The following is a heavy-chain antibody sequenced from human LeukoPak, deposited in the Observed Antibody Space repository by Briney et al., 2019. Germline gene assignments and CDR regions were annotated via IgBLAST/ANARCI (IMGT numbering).Heavy chain of an antibody. CDR2: ISGDGGYT. CDR3: AKGGDCYGASFDF. CDR1: GFTFSNYA. V-gene: IGHV3-23*01. J-gene: IGHJ4*02. Sequence: PGGSLRLSCAASGFTFSNYAMTWVRQAPGKGLEWVSSISGDGGYTYYADSVKGRFTISRDNSKNTVYVEMNSLRGEDTAIYYCAKGGDCYGASFDFWGQGTLVTVSS. D-gene: IGHD2-21*01.